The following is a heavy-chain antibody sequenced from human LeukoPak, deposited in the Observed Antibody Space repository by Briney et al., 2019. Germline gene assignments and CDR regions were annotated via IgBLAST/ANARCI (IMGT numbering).Heavy chain of an antibody. V-gene: IGHV3-48*01. D-gene: IGHD6-19*01. J-gene: IGHJ4*02. CDR1: GFTFSSYS. Sequence: PGGTLRLSCAASGFTFSSYSMSWVRQAPGKGLEWVSYISSSSTIYYADSVKGRFTISRDNAKNSLYLQMNSLRAEDTAVYYCASPYYSSGWYGGYWGQGTLVTVSS. CDR3: ASPYYSSGWYGGY. CDR2: ISSSSTI.